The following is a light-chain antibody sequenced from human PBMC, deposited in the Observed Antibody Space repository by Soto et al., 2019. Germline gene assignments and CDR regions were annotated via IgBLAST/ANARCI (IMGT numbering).Light chain of an antibody. Sequence: EMVLTQSPGTLSLSPGERATLSCRASQSVSSIYLAWYQQKPGQAPRLLIYGASSRATGIPDRFSGSGSGTDFTLTISRLEPEDFAVYYCQQYGSPITFGQGTRLEIK. CDR3: QQYGSPIT. CDR2: GAS. J-gene: IGKJ5*01. CDR1: QSVSSIY. V-gene: IGKV3-20*01.